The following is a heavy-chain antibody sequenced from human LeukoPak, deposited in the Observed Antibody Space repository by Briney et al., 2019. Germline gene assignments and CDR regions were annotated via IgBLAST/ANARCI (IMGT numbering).Heavy chain of an antibody. J-gene: IGHJ4*02. CDR2: ITHSGNT. CDR3: ARINAPVATFDY. CDR1: GFSISSTYY. V-gene: IGHV4-38-2*01. Sequence: NPSETLSLTCAVSGFSISSTYYGAWIRQTPGKGLEWIATITHSGNTYYTSSLESRLTISLDTSKRHFSLRLTSVTAADTAVYYCARINAPVATFDYWGLGTLVAVSS. D-gene: IGHD2-21*01.